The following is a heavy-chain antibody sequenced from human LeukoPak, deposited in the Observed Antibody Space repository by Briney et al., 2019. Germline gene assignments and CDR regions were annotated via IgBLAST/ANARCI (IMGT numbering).Heavy chain of an antibody. D-gene: IGHD6-13*01. V-gene: IGHV3-21*01. Sequence: GGSPRLFCAASGFTFSSYIMNWVRQAPGKGLEWVSSTVKGRFTISRDTAKNSLYLQMNSLRAEDTAVYYCARSSSSWAPLDYWGQGTLVTVSS. CDR1: GFTFSSYI. CDR3: ARSSSSWAPLDY. J-gene: IGHJ4*02.